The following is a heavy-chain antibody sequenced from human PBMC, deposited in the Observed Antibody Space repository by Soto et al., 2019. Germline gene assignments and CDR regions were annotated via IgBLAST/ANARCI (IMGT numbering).Heavy chain of an antibody. CDR1: GGSISSGGHY. J-gene: IGHJ6*02. CDR2: IYYSGST. CDR3: ARALVVPADHYYYGMDV. V-gene: IGHV4-31*03. Sequence: SETLSLTCTVSGGSISSGGHYWSWVRQHPGKGLEWIGYIYYSGSTYYNPSLKSRVTISVDTSKNHFSLELASVTAADTAVFYCARALVVPADHYYYGMDVWGQGTTVTVSS. D-gene: IGHD2-2*01.